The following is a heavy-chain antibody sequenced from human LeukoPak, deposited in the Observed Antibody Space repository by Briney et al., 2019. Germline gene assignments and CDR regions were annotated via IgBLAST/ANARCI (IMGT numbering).Heavy chain of an antibody. V-gene: IGHV3-30*02. J-gene: IGHJ4*02. CDR2: IRYDGSNK. CDR3: AKAYYGSGSYQAFDY. Sequence: PGGSLRLSCAASGLTFSSYGMHWVRQAPGKGLEWVAFIRYDGSNKYYADSVKGRFTISRDNSKNTLYLQMNSLRAEDTAVYYCAKAYYGSGSYQAFDYWGQGTLVTVSS. D-gene: IGHD3-10*01. CDR1: GLTFSSYG.